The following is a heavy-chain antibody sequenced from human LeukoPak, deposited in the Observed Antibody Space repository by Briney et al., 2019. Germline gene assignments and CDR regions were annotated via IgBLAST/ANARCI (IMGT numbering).Heavy chain of an antibody. Sequence: SETLSLTCTVSGGSISSYYWTWIRQPAGKGLEWIGRICPSGSTHYNPSLKSRVTMSVDTSKNQFSLKLSSVTAADTAVYYCARENSGSYREFDYWGQGTLVTVSS. CDR3: ARENSGSYREFDY. J-gene: IGHJ4*02. V-gene: IGHV4-4*07. CDR2: ICPSGST. D-gene: IGHD1-26*01. CDR1: GGSISSYY.